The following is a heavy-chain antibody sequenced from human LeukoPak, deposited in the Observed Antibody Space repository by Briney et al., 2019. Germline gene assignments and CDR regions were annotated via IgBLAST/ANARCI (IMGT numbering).Heavy chain of an antibody. Sequence: GGSLRLSCAASGFTFSGFAMSWVRQAPGTGLEWVSAISDGGGSINYADSVEGRFTISRDNSKNTLSLQMNSLRAEDTAVYYCTRDPEIQHDYTPPPDYWGQGTLVTVSS. CDR2: ISDGGGSI. J-gene: IGHJ4*02. V-gene: IGHV3-23*01. CDR1: GFTFSGFA. D-gene: IGHD4-11*01. CDR3: TRDPEIQHDYTPPPDY.